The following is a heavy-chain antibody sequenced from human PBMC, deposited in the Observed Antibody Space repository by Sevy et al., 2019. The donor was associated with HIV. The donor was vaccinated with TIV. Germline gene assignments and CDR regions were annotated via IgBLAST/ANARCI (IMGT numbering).Heavy chain of an antibody. CDR3: AREIPDYVSGYYSVDAFDI. Sequence: ASVKVSCKASGGSFSNFPVSWVRQAPGQGLEWMGMIISKFGTTDYAQTFQGRVTITADESRTTAYMELTSLRSEETAVYYCAREIPDYVSGYYSVDAFDIWGQGTKVTVSS. V-gene: IGHV1-69*13. CDR2: IISKFGTT. CDR1: GGSFSNFP. J-gene: IGHJ3*02. D-gene: IGHD3-22*01.